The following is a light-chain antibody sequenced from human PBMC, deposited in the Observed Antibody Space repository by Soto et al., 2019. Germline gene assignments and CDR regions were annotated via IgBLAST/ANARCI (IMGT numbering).Light chain of an antibody. CDR3: LQHNSYPIT. Sequence: DIQMPQSPSSLSASVGDRVTITCRASQSISSYLNWYQQKPGKAPKRLIYAASSLQSGVPSRFSGSGSGTEFTLTISSLQPEDFGTYYCLQHNSYPITFGQGTRLEIK. CDR1: QSISSY. V-gene: IGKV1-17*01. CDR2: AAS. J-gene: IGKJ5*01.